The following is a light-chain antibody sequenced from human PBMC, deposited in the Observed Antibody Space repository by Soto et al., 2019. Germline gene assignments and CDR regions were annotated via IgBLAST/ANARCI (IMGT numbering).Light chain of an antibody. CDR2: GAS. J-gene: IGKJ3*01. V-gene: IGKV3-20*01. CDR3: QQYGSSPFT. CDR1: QTVNNNY. Sequence: EIVLTQSPGTLSLSPGERATLSCRASQTVNNNYLTWYQQKPGQAPRLLIYGASSRATGIPDRFSGSGSGTDFTLTISSLEPEDFAVYYCQQYGSSPFTFGPGTKVDIK.